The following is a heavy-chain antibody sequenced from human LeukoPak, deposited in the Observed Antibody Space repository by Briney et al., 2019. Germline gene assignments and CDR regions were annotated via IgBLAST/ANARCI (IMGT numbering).Heavy chain of an antibody. Sequence: GGSLRLSCTVSGFTVSSNSMNWVRQAPGKGLEWVSYITFSSSIIYYADSVKGRFTISRDNAKNSLYLQMNSLRAEDTAVYYCARDRLHYGEYEKTFDYWGQGTLVSVSS. V-gene: IGHV3-48*01. CDR2: ITFSSSII. CDR3: ARDRLHYGEYEKTFDY. D-gene: IGHD4-17*01. J-gene: IGHJ4*02. CDR1: GFTVSSNS.